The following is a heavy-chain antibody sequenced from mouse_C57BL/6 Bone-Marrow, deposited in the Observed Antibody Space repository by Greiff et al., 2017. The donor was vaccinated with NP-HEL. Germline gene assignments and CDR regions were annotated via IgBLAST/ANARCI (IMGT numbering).Heavy chain of an antibody. CDR1: GYTFTSYW. D-gene: IGHD1-1*01. V-gene: IGHV1-55*01. J-gene: IGHJ3*01. Sequence: QVQLQQPGAELVKPGASVKMSCKASGYTFTSYWITWVKQRPGQGLEWIGDIYPGSGSTNYNEKFKSKATLTVDTSSSTAYMQLSSLTSEDSAVYYCARQGLLRRGLAYWGQGTLVTVSA. CDR3: ARQGLLRRGLAY. CDR2: IYPGSGST.